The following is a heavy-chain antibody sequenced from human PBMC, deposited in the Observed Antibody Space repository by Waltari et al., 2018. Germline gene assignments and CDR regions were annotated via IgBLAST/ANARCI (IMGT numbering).Heavy chain of an antibody. CDR3: ARQRVGVDI. Sequence: QVQLQESGPGLVKPSETLSLTCAVSGYSISSGYYWGWIRQPPGKGLEWIGSIYHSGSTYSNPSLKSRVTISVDTAKNQFSLKLSSVTAADTAVYYCARQRVGVDIWGQGTMVTVSS. CDR2: IYHSGST. CDR1: GYSISSGYY. D-gene: IGHD3-10*01. J-gene: IGHJ3*02. V-gene: IGHV4-38-2*01.